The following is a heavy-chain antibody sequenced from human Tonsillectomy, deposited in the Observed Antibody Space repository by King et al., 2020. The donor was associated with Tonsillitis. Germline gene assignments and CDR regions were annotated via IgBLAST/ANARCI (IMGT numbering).Heavy chain of an antibody. CDR2: SSVDGNTR. J-gene: IGHJ1*01. D-gene: IGHD3/OR15-3a*01. Sequence: VQLVESGGGGVQPGRALRLSCTTSGCNFSTDGMNWVRQAPGKGPEWVSASSVDGNTRHDADSVKGRVTSAKDEPRKKVYLQMNFVRPEDTAVYYCARGGRVWYDGLDSWGPGTLVSVS. CDR3: ARGGRVWYDGLDS. CDR1: GCNFSTDG. V-gene: IGHV3-30*03.